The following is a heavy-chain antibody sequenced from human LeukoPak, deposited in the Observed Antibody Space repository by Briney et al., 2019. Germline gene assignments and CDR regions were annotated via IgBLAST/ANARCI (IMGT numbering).Heavy chain of an antibody. D-gene: IGHD5-18*01. Sequence: GGSLRLSCAASGFTFSSYAMSWVRQAPGKGLEWASAISGSGGSTYYADSVKGRFTISRDNSKNTLYLQMNSLRAEDTAVYYCAKSPEGYSYGPFDYWGQGTLVTVSS. CDR3: AKSPEGYSYGPFDY. V-gene: IGHV3-23*01. CDR1: GFTFSSYA. CDR2: ISGSGGST. J-gene: IGHJ4*02.